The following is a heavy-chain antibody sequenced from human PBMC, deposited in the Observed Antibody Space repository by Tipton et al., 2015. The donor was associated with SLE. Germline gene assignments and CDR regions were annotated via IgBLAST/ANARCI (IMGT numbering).Heavy chain of an antibody. V-gene: IGHV4-34*01. D-gene: IGHD6-19*01. CDR1: GGSFSGYY. CDR2: NNHSGST. J-gene: IGHJ5*02. Sequence: LSLTCAVYGGSFSGYYWSRIRQPPGKWLVWIGENNHSGSTNYNTSPMSRVIISVDTSKNQFSLKLSSVTAADTAVYYCASYSSGLGWFDPWDQGTLVTVSS. CDR3: ASYSSGLGWFDP.